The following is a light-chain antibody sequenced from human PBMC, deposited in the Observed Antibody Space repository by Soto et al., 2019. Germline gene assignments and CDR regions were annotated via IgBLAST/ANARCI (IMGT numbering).Light chain of an antibody. Sequence: EVVLTQSPGTLSLSPGYRATLSCRSSQSFYSNSVAWYQQKPGQAPRLLIYGASSRATGIPDRFSGSGSGTDFTLTISRLEPEDFAVYYCQQYDSSRPFGPGTKVDIK. CDR1: QSFYSNS. V-gene: IGKV3-20*01. J-gene: IGKJ3*01. CDR3: QQYDSSRP. CDR2: GAS.